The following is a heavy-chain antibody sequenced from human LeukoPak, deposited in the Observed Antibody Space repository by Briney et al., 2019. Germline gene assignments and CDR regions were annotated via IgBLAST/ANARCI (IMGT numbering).Heavy chain of an antibody. CDR3: ARVNYYGSGSYESPLDY. CDR1: GYTFTDYY. D-gene: IGHD3-10*01. V-gene: IGHV1-2*02. J-gene: IGHJ4*02. Sequence: ASVKVSCKASGYTFTDYYMHWVRQAPGQGLEWMGWINPNSGGTNYAQKFQGRVTMTRDTSISTAYMELSRLRSDDTAVYYCARVNYYGSGSYESPLDYWGQGTLVTVSS. CDR2: INPNSGGT.